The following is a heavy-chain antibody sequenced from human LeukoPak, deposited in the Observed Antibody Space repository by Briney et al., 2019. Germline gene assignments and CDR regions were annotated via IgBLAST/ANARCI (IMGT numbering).Heavy chain of an antibody. CDR2: IDPSDSYT. J-gene: IGHJ5*02. CDR3: AQSRITGTTDWFDP. CDR1: GYRFTSYC. D-gene: IGHD1-7*01. V-gene: IGHV5-10-1*01. Sequence: GESLRISCKGSGYRFTSYCISWVRQMPGKGLEWMGRIDPSDSYTNYSPSFQGHVTISADKSISTAYLQWSSLKASDNAMYYCAQSRITGTTDWFDPWGQGTLVTVSS.